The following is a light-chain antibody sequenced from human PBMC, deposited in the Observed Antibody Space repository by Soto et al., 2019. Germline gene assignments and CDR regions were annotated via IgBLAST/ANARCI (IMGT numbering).Light chain of an antibody. CDR1: QSVAYT. CDR3: QQYNNWPYT. J-gene: IGKJ2*01. V-gene: IGKV3-15*01. CDR2: GAS. Sequence: EIVLTQSPATLSLSPGERATLSCRASQSVAYTYLAWFQQKPGQAPRLLIYGASTRATGIPARFSGSGSGTEFTLTISSLQSEDFAVYYCQQYNNWPYTFGQGTKLEIK.